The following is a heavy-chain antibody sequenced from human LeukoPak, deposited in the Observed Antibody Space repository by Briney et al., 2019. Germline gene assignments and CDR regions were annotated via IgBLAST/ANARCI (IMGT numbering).Heavy chain of an antibody. D-gene: IGHD2-15*01. CDR2: IYYSGST. CDR3: AGNYYYHYMDV. Sequence: SETLSLTCTVSGGSISSYYWSWIRQPPGKGLEWIGYIYYSGSTNYNPSLKSRVTISVDTSKNQFSLKLSSVTAADTAVYYCAGNYYYHYMDVWGKGTTVTISS. CDR1: GGSISSYY. J-gene: IGHJ6*03. V-gene: IGHV4-59*01.